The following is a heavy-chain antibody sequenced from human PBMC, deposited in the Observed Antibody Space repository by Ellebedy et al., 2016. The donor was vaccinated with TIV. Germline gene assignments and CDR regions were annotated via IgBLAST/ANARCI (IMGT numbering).Heavy chain of an antibody. V-gene: IGHV4-59*01. CDR1: GGSISRYY. D-gene: IGHD3-16*02. CDR2: IYYSGST. CDR3: ARDRGYDYVWGSYRSVGWFDP. J-gene: IGHJ5*02. Sequence: SETLSLTCTVSGGSISRYYWSWIRQPPGKGLEWIGYIYYSGSTNYNPSLKSRVTISVDTSKNQFSLKLSAVTAADTAVYYCARDRGYDYVWGSYRSVGWFDPWGQGTLVTVSS.